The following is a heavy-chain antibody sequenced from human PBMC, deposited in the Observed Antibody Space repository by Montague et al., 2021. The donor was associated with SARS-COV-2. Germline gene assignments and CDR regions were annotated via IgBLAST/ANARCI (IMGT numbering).Heavy chain of an antibody. Sequence: SETLSLTCTVSGGSINDHYRSWIRQSAGKGLEWIGYISSNGKTNXNPSLKSRVTLSADASRNEFSLKLDSVTAADTAVYFCARRGYYDSAGYHWHLDLWGRGMLVTVSS. D-gene: IGHD3-22*01. J-gene: IGHJ2*01. V-gene: IGHV4-4*09. CDR1: GGSINDHY. CDR3: ARRGYYDSAGYHWHLDL. CDR2: ISSNGKT.